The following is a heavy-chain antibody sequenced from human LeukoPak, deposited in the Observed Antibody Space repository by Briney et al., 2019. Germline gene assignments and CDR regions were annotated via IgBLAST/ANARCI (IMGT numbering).Heavy chain of an antibody. CDR3: ARDISHNGLDV. Sequence: PGGSLRLSCAASGFTFSSHGFYWVRQAPGKGLEWVALIWYDGSKKYYADSVKGRFTISRDNSKNTVYLQMNSLRAEDTAVYYCARDISHNGLDVWGQGTTVTVSS. V-gene: IGHV3-33*07. CDR2: IWYDGSKK. J-gene: IGHJ6*02. CDR1: GFTFSSHG.